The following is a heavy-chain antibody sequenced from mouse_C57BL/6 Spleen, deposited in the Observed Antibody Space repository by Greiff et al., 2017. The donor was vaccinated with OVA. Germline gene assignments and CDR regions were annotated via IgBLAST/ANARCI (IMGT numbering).Heavy chain of an antibody. CDR1: GYTFTSYW. D-gene: IGHD3-2*02. V-gene: IGHV1-59*01. Sequence: QVQLQQPGAELVRPGTSVKLSCKASGYTFTSYWMHWVKQRPGQGLEWIGVIDPSDSYTNYNQKFKGKATLTVDTSSRTAYMQLSSLTSEDSAVYYCARSEADSSGYDDWGQGTTRTVSS. CDR2: IDPSDSYT. CDR3: ARSEADSSGYDD. J-gene: IGHJ2*01.